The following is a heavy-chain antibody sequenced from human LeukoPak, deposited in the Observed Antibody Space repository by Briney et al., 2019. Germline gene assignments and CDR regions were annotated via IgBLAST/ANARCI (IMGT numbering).Heavy chain of an antibody. CDR2: IYYSVST. Sequence: PSETLSLTCTVSGGSISSYYWSWVRQPPGEVREWIGYIYYSVSTNYNPSLKSRVTISVDTSKNQFSLKLSSVTAADTAVYYCARFVAAITDYYYMDVWGKGTTVTVSS. CDR3: ARFVAAITDYYYMDV. V-gene: IGHV4-59*01. J-gene: IGHJ6*03. CDR1: GGSISSYY. D-gene: IGHD2-21*02.